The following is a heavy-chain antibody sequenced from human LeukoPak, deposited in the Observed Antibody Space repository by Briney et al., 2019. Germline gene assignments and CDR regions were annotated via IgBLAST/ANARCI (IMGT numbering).Heavy chain of an antibody. CDR3: ASDRPHSASYYHY. V-gene: IGHV4-4*07. CDR2: ISSSGST. J-gene: IGHJ4*02. CDR1: GGSTSVYY. D-gene: IGHD1-26*01. Sequence: PSETLSLTCTVSGGSTSVYYWSWIRQSAGKGLEWIGRISSSGSTNYNPSLKSRVTMSVDLSKNQISLKVTSVTAADTAVYYCASDRPHSASYYHYWGQGTLVTVSS.